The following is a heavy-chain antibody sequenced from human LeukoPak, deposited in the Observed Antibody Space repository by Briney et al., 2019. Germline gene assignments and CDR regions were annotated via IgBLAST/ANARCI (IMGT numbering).Heavy chain of an antibody. CDR3: ARGPRVRGVIVLYYFDY. CDR1: GGSISSYY. D-gene: IGHD3-10*01. V-gene: IGHV4-59*01. CDR2: IYYSGST. J-gene: IGHJ4*02. Sequence: SETLSLTCTVSGGSISSYYWSWIRQPPGKGLEWIGYIYYSGSTNYNPSLKSRVTISVDTSKNQFSLKLSSVTAADTAVYYCARGPRVRGVIVLYYFDYWGQGTLVTVSS.